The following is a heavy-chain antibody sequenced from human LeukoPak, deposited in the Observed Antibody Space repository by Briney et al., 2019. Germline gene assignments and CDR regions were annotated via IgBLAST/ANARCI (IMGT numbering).Heavy chain of an antibody. V-gene: IGHV3-49*03. CDR1: GFTFGDYA. CDR3: TRDSLEGEYYFDY. CDR2: IRSKAYGGTT. Sequence: PGGSLRLSCTASGFTFGDYAMSWFRQAPGKGLEWVGFIRSKAYGGTTEYAASVKGRFTISRDDSKSIAYLQMNSLKTEDTAVYYCTRDSLEGEYYFDYWGQGTLVTVSS. J-gene: IGHJ4*02.